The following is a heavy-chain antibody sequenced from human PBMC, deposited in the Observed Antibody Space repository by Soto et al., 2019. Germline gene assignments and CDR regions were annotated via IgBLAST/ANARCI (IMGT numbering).Heavy chain of an antibody. D-gene: IGHD2-15*01. CDR2: IYPGDSDT. V-gene: IGHV5-51*01. CDR1: GYSFTSYW. Sequence: HGESLKISCKGSGYSFTSYWIGWVRQMPGKGLEWMGIIYPGDSDTKYSPSFQGQVTISADKSISTAYLQWSSLKASDTAMYYFARGLADCSGGSCTPAELWFDPWGQGTLVTVSS. CDR3: ARGLADCSGGSCTPAELWFDP. J-gene: IGHJ5*02.